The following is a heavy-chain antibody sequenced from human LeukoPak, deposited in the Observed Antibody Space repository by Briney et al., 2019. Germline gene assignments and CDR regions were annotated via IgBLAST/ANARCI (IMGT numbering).Heavy chain of an antibody. D-gene: IGHD2-15*01. CDR3: ARDRRYCSGGSCYINWFDP. CDR1: GGSISSYY. CDR2: IYYSGST. Sequence: SETLSLTCTVSGGSISSYYWSWLRQPPGKGLEWLGYIYYSGSTNYNPSLKSRVTISVDTSKNQFSLKLSSVTAADTAVYYCARDRRYCSGGSCYINWFDPWGQGTLVTVSS. J-gene: IGHJ5*02. V-gene: IGHV4-59*01.